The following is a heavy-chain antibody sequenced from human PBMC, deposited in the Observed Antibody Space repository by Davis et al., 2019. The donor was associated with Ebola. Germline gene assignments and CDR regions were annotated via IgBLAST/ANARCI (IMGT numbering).Heavy chain of an antibody. Sequence: PSETLSLTCLVSGGSLSSPFWTWIRQSPGKGLEWIGYIHSNGNTNYNPSFKSRVTVSLDASKSQSSLKLSSVTAADTAVYYCARGRHLSVSPFAYWGQGILVTVSS. CDR1: GGSLSSPF. J-gene: IGHJ4*02. CDR3: ARGRHLSVSPFAY. CDR2: IHSNGNT. D-gene: IGHD5/OR15-5a*01. V-gene: IGHV4-59*11.